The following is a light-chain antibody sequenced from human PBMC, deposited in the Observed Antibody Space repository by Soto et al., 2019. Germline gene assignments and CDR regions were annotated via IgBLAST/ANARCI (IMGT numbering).Light chain of an antibody. CDR3: SSYEGTNKV. Sequence: QSALTQPPSASGSPGQSVTISCTGTSGDVGGHNFVSWYQFHPGKAPKLIIYEVSKRPSGVPNRFSGSKSDNTASLTVSGLQAEDEADYFCSSYEGTNKVFGGGTKVTVL. CDR1: SGDVGGHNF. CDR2: EVS. J-gene: IGLJ3*02. V-gene: IGLV2-8*01.